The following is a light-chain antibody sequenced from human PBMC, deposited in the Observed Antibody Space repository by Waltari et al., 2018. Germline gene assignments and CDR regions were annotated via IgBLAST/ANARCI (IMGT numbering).Light chain of an antibody. CDR1: QSLVSSDGNTY. CDR3: MQATYWPWT. Sequence: DAVMTQSPLSLPVTLGQPASISCSSSQSLVSSDGNTYLSWFQQRPGQSPRRLIYTVSNRDSGFPDRFSGSGSGTDFTLKISRVEAEDVGVYYCMQATYWPWTFGQGTKVEIK. CDR2: TVS. J-gene: IGKJ1*01. V-gene: IGKV2-30*01.